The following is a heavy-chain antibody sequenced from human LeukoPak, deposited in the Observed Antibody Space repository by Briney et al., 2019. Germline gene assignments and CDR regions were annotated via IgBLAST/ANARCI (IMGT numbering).Heavy chain of an antibody. Sequence: SSETLSLTCTVSGGSIRSSSYYWGWIRQPPGKGLEWIESIYYSGSTYYNASLKSRGTISVDTSKNQFSLKLNSVTAADTAVYFCARQVVAVAGTGYFDYWGRGTLVTVSS. CDR1: GGSIRSSSYY. D-gene: IGHD6-19*01. CDR2: IYYSGST. CDR3: ARQVVAVAGTGYFDY. V-gene: IGHV4-39*01. J-gene: IGHJ4*02.